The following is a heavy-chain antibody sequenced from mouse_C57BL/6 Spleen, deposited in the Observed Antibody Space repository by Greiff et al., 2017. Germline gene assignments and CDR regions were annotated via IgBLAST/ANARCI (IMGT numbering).Heavy chain of an antibody. Sequence: QVQLQQPGAELVRPGSSVKLSCTASGYTFTSYWMHWVKQRPIQGLEWIGNIDPSDSATHYNQKFKDKATLTVDKSSSTASMQLSSLTSEDSAVYCCARYDGYYAWFAYWGQGTLVTVSA. CDR2: IDPSDSAT. J-gene: IGHJ3*01. D-gene: IGHD2-3*01. CDR3: ARYDGYYAWFAY. V-gene: IGHV1-52*01. CDR1: GYTFTSYW.